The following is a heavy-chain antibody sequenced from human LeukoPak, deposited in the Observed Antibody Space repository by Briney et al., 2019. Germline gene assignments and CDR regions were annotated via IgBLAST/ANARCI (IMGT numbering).Heavy chain of an antibody. CDR1: GYTFTSYY. V-gene: IGHV1-46*01. J-gene: IGHJ4*02. Sequence: GASVKVSCTASGYTFTSYYVHWVRQAPGQGLEWMGIINPSGGSTSSAQKFQGRVTMTSDTSTSTVYMELSSLRSEDTAVYYCAREGPTAIKYYFDYWGQGTLVTVSS. CDR3: AREGPTAIKYYFDY. CDR2: INPSGGST. D-gene: IGHD2-2*01.